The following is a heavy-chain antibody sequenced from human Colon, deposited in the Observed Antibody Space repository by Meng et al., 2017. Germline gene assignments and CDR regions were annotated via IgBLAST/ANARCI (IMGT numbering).Heavy chain of an antibody. CDR3: ARGKEWWLDMSRGFDY. D-gene: IGHD6-19*01. V-gene: IGHV1-8*01. CDR2: NNPNSGDT. J-gene: IGHJ4*02. CDR1: GYTFVSYE. Sequence: QVQLQQSGAELHTPGASVKVSGNAPGYTFVSYEIYRVPQATGQGLEWMGYNNPNSGDTVYAQKFQGRVSMKRDTSKTTSYMELTSLTSDDSAVYYCARGKEWWLDMSRGFDYWGQGTLVTVSS.